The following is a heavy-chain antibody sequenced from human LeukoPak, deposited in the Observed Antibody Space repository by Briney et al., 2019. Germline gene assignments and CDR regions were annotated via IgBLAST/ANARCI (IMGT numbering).Heavy chain of an antibody. CDR2: IYYSGST. V-gene: IGHV4-59*01. J-gene: IGHJ4*02. D-gene: IGHD2-2*01. CDR1: GGSISSYY. CDR3: AREAGRAAAIDY. Sequence: SETLSLTCTVSGGSISSYYWSWIRQPPGKGLEWIGYIYYSGSTNYNPSLKSRVTISVDRSKNQFSLKLNSVTAADTALYYCAREAGRAAAIDYWGQGTLVTVSS.